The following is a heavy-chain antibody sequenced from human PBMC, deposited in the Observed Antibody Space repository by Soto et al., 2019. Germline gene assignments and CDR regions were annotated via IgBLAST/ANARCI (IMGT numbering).Heavy chain of an antibody. CDR3: ARVRYYASSGYPYNWFDP. V-gene: IGHV1-69*13. CDR1: GGTFSSYA. D-gene: IGHD3-22*01. Sequence: SVKVSCKASGGTFSSYAISWVRQAPGQGLEWMGGIIPIFGTANYAQKFQGRVTITADESTSTAYMELSSLRSEDTAVYYCARVRYYASSGYPYNWFDPWGQGTLVTVSS. CDR2: IIPIFGTA. J-gene: IGHJ5*02.